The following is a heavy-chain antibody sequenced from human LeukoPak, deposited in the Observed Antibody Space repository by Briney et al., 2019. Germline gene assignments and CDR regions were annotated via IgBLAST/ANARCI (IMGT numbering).Heavy chain of an antibody. CDR1: GFTISSYA. D-gene: IGHD4-17*01. CDR3: AKVGYGSPYYFDY. Sequence: PWGTLRLSCTASGFTISSYAMSWVRQAPGKGLEWVGAINSSGGSTYYPYSVKGRFTISRDNPKNTLYLQMHSLRAEDTAVYYCAKVGYGSPYYFDYWGQATQVTVSS. CDR2: INSSGGST. V-gene: IGHV3-23*01. J-gene: IGHJ4*02.